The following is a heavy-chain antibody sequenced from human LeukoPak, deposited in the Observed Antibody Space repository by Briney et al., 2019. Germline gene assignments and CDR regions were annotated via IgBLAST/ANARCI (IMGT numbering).Heavy chain of an antibody. CDR2: IYTSGRT. Sequence: SETLSLTCTVSDDSICSYYRSCIRHPAGKGLECIGLIYTSGRTNYNPSLTSRVTMSVDTSKNQFSLKLSSVTAADTAVYYCARRSTAENYFGYWGQGTLGTVSS. CDR1: DDSICSYY. D-gene: IGHD1-26*01. CDR3: ARRSTAENYFGY. V-gene: IGHV4-4*07. J-gene: IGHJ4*01.